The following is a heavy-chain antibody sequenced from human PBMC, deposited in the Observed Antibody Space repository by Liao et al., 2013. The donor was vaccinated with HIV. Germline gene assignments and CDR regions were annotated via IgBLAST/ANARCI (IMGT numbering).Heavy chain of an antibody. CDR3: ARGGRITFGGVIVFDY. CDR1: GGSISSGSYY. D-gene: IGHD3-16*02. V-gene: IGHV4-61*02. Sequence: QVQLQESGPGLVKPSQTLSLTCTVSGGSISSGSYYWSWIRQPAGKGLEWIGRIYTSGSTNYNPSLKSRVTISVDTSKNQFSLKLSSVTAADTAVYYCARGGRITFGGVIVFDYWGQGTLVTVSS. CDR2: IYTSGST. J-gene: IGHJ4*02.